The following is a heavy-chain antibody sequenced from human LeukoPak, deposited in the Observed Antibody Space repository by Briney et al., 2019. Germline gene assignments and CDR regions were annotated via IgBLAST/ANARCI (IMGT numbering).Heavy chain of an antibody. Sequence: GGSLRLSCAASGFTVSSNYMSWVRQAPGKGLEWVSVIYSGGSTYYADSVKGRFTISRDNSKNTLYLQMNSLRAEDTAVYYCARDSYCTNGVCYYYYYMDVWGKGTTVTVSS. CDR2: IYSGGST. J-gene: IGHJ6*03. D-gene: IGHD2-8*01. V-gene: IGHV3-66*01. CDR3: ARDSYCTNGVCYYYYYMDV. CDR1: GFTVSSNY.